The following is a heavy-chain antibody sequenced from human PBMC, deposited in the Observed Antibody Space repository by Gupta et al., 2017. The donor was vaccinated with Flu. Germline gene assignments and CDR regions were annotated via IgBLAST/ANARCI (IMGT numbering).Heavy chain of an antibody. Sequence: YGAVSGFTVSDNYMSWVRHAPGKGLEWVSLMYSGGSTYYADSVKGRFTISRDNSKNTLFLQMNSLRAEDTAVYYCARLERYCSSTNCYSYYYY. CDR1: GFTVSDNY. D-gene: IGHD2-2*02. V-gene: IGHV3-53*01. CDR2: MYSGGST. CDR3: ARLERYCSSTNCYSYYYY. J-gene: IGHJ6*01.